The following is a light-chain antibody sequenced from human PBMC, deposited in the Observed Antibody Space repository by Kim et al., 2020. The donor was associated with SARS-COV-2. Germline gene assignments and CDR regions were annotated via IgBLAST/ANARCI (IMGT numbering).Light chain of an antibody. CDR3: QSYDSSTVV. Sequence: NFMLTQPHSVSESPGKTVTISCTRSSGSIASNYVQWYQQRPGSAPTTVIYEDNQRPSGVPDRFSGSIDSSSNSASLTISGLKTDDEADYYCQSYDSSTVVFGGGTQLTVL. CDR1: SGSIASNY. J-gene: IGLJ2*01. CDR2: EDN. V-gene: IGLV6-57*04.